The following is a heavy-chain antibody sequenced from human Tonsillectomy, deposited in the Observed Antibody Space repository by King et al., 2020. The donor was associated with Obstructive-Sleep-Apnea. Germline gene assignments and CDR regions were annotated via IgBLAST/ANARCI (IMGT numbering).Heavy chain of an antibody. CDR3: ARARGFYDFVWGSYRYSYFDY. Sequence: VQLVESGAEVKKPGASVTVSCTASGYTFTSYYMHWVRQAPGHGLEWMGIINPSDGSTSYTQKFQGRVTMTRDTSTSTVYMELGSLRSEDTAVYSCARARGFYDFVWGSYRYSYFDYWGQGTLVTVSS. V-gene: IGHV1-46*01. CDR1: GYTFTSYY. D-gene: IGHD3-16*02. J-gene: IGHJ4*02. CDR2: INPSDGST.